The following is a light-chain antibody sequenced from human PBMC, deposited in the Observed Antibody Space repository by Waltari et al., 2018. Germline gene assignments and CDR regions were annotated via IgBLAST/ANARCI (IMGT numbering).Light chain of an antibody. CDR2: EVS. CDR3: SSYTSSSTLG. CDR1: SSDVGGYHY. J-gene: IGLJ2*01. V-gene: IGLV2-14*01. Sequence: QSALTQPASVSGSPGQSITISCTGTSSDVGGYHYAPWYQQHPGKAPKLMIYEVSNRPSGVSNRFSGSKSGNTASLTISGLQAEDEADYYCSSYTSSSTLGFGGGTKLTVL.